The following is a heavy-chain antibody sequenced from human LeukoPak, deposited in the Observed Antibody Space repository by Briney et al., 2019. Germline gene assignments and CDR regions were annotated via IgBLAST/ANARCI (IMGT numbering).Heavy chain of an antibody. D-gene: IGHD2-2*01. CDR1: GFIFRSYW. CDR3: ASTSRYCSSTTCYTFAY. V-gene: IGHV3-7*01. Sequence: GGSLRLSCAASGFIFRSYWMSWVRQAPGKGLEWVANIKQDGSEKYYVDSVKGRFTISRDNAKSSLYLQMNSLRAEDTAVYYCASTSRYCSSTTCYTFAYWGQGALVTVSS. J-gene: IGHJ4*02. CDR2: IKQDGSEK.